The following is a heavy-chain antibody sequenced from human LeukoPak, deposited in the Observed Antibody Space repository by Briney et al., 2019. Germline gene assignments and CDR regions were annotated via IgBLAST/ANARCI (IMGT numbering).Heavy chain of an antibody. CDR2: MYYRGTT. CDR3: AREYSRSVVAGSRPVL. CDR1: GGSISSSSYY. J-gene: IGHJ4*02. Sequence: PSETLALTCSVSGGSISSSSYYWGWIRQSPGKGLEWIGSMYYRGTTYENSSLKSRLTLSIDTSNNQFSLKLTSVTAADTAVYFCAREYSRSVVAGSRPVLWAQGLLVTVSS. D-gene: IGHD2-21*01. V-gene: IGHV4-39*02.